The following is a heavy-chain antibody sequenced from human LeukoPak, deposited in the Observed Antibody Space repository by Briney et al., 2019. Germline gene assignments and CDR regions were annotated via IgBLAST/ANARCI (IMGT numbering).Heavy chain of an antibody. J-gene: IGHJ3*02. CDR2: IYNSGST. CDR3: ARGEDYYDSSGFFFYAVDI. D-gene: IGHD3-22*01. V-gene: IGHV4-59*01. CDR1: GGSITIDS. Sequence: SETLSLTCTVSGGSITIDSWSWIRQPPGKGLEWIGYIYNSGSTISHPSLKSRVTLSVDTSKNQISLKLTSVTAADTAVYYCARGEDYYDSSGFFFYAVDIWGQGTMVSVSS.